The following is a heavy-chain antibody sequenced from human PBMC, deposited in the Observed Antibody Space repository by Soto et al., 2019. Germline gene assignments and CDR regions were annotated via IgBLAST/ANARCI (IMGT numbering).Heavy chain of an antibody. V-gene: IGHV1-18*01. Sequence: QVQLVQSGAEVKKPGASVKVSCKASGYTFTSYGISWVRQAPGQGLEWMGWISAYNGNTNYAQKLQGRVTMTTDTPTSTASMEPRSLMSDDTAVYYCAREAAGGTLDYWCQGTVVTVSS. J-gene: IGHJ4*02. CDR3: AREAAGGTLDY. D-gene: IGHD6-13*01. CDR2: ISAYNGNT. CDR1: GYTFTSYG.